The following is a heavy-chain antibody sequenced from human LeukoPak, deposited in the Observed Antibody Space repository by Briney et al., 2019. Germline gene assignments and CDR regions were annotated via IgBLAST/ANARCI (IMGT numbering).Heavy chain of an antibody. CDR1: GYTFTSYY. V-gene: IGHV1-2*02. D-gene: IGHD3-9*01. Sequence: ASVKVSCKASGYTFTSYYMHWVRQAPGQGLEWMGWINPNSGGTNYAQKFQGRVTMTRDTSISTAYMELSRLRSDDTAVYYCARDSILTGYEIDYWGQGTLVTVSS. CDR3: ARDSILTGYEIDY. CDR2: INPNSGGT. J-gene: IGHJ4*02.